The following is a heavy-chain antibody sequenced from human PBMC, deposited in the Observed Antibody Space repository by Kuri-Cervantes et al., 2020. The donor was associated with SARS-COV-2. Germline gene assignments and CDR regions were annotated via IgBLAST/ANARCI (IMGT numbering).Heavy chain of an antibody. V-gene: IGHV1-24*01. CDR3: ARDWWYGGNSLYYGMDV. CDR2: FDPEDGET. J-gene: IGHJ6*02. CDR1: GYTLTELS. Sequence: ASVKVSCKVSGYTLTELSMHWVRQAPGKGREWMGGFDPEDGETIYAQKFQGRVTMTRNTSISTAYMELSSLRSEDTAVYYCARDWWYGGNSLYYGMDVWGQGTTVTVSS. D-gene: IGHD4-23*01.